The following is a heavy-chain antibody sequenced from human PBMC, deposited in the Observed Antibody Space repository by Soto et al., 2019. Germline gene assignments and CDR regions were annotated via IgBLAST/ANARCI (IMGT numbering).Heavy chain of an antibody. V-gene: IGHV3-23*01. CDR3: ANPKTPLDGYKVY. CDR1: GFTFSRCA. J-gene: IGHJ4*02. CDR2: ISGSDGST. Sequence: PVGSLRLSCVASGFTFSRCAMSWVRQAPGKGLEWVSAISGSDGSTYYADAVKGRFTISRDNSKNTLYLQMNSLRAEDTAVYYCANPKTPLDGYKVYWGQGTLVTVSS. D-gene: IGHD5-12*01.